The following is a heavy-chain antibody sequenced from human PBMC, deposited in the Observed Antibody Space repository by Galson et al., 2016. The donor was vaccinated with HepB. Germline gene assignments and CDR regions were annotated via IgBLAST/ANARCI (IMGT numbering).Heavy chain of an antibody. V-gene: IGHV3-33*01. Sequence: SLRLSCAASGFTFSSYGMHWVRQAPGKGLEWVAVMWFDGSNKNYADSVKGRFTISRDNSKNTLYLQMNSRRAEDTAVYYCARGSDYVWGSLSYFDYWGQGTPVTVSA. CDR2: MWFDGSNK. D-gene: IGHD3-16*01. CDR1: GFTFSSYG. CDR3: ARGSDYVWGSLSYFDY. J-gene: IGHJ4*02.